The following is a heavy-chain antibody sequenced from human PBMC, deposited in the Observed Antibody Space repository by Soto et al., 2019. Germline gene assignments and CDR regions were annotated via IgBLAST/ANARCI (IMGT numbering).Heavy chain of an antibody. CDR3: TRQWTNILDFWSGYYGDDAFDI. J-gene: IGHJ3*02. V-gene: IGHV3-73*01. CDR1: GFTFSGSA. Sequence: PGGSLRLSCAASGFTFSGSAMHWVRQASGKGLEWVGRIRSKANSYATAYAASVKGRFTISRDDSKNTAYLQMNSLKTEDTAVYYCTRQWTNILDFWSGYYGDDAFDIWGQGTMVTVSS. D-gene: IGHD3-3*01. CDR2: IRSKANSYAT.